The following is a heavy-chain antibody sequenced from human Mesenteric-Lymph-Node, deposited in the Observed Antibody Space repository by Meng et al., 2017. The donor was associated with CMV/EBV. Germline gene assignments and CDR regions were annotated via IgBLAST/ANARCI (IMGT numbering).Heavy chain of an antibody. CDR1: RFAFSSYA. Sequence: GESLKISCAASRFAFSSYALHWVRRAPGKGLEWVSAIGTGGDTYYADSVKGRFTISRDNSKNTLYLQMNSLRAEDTAVYYCAKIVVPAASNWFDPWGQGTLVTVSS. CDR3: AKIVVPAASNWFDP. V-gene: IGHV3/OR16-10*01. D-gene: IGHD2-2*01. CDR2: IGTGGDT. J-gene: IGHJ5*02.